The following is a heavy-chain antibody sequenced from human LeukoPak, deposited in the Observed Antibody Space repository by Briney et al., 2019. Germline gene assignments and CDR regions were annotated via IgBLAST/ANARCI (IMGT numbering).Heavy chain of an antibody. CDR1: GYTFTNYG. D-gene: IGHD3-16*02. J-gene: IGHJ4*02. CDR2: INTNTGNP. CDR3: ARAYQRLGELSLPDY. V-gene: IGHV7-4-1*02. Sequence: ASVKVSCKASGYTFTNYGINWVRQAPGQGLEWMGWINTNTGNPTYAQGFTGRFVFSLDTSVSTAYLQISSLKAEDTALYYCARAYQRLGELSLPDYWGQGTLVTISS.